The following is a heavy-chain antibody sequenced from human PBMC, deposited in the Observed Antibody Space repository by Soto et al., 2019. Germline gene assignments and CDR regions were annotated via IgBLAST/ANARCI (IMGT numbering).Heavy chain of an antibody. J-gene: IGHJ4*02. D-gene: IGHD3-10*01. CDR2: ITPSSDFI. V-gene: IGHV3-21*01. Sequence: GGSLRLSCAASGFTFSSYSFSWVRQIPGKGLEWVSSITPSSDFIMYGESVKGRFTISRDNAKSSLFLQMDSLRAEDTAVYYCARARGNSWFEDHWGQGTLVTVSS. CDR1: GFTFSSYS. CDR3: ARARGNSWFEDH.